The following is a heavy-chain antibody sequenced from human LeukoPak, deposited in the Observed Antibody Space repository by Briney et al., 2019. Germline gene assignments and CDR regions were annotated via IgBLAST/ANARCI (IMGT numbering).Heavy chain of an antibody. V-gene: IGHV1-2*02. CDR2: INPNSGGT. CDR1: GYTFTGYY. Sequence: GASVKVSCKASGYTFTGYYMHWVRQAPGQGLEWMGWINPNSGGTNYAQKFQGRVTMTRDTSISTAYMELSRLRSDDTAVYYCARSCLRMSSSSWENWFDPWGQGTLVTVSS. J-gene: IGHJ5*02. CDR3: ARSCLRMSSSSWENWFDP. D-gene: IGHD6-13*01.